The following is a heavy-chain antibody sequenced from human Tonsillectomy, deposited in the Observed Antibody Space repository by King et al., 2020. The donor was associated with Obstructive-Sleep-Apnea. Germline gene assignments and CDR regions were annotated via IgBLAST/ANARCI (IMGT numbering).Heavy chain of an antibody. CDR1: GFTFRNHG. V-gene: IGHV3-33*01. D-gene: IGHD1-1*01. J-gene: IGHJ4*02. Sequence: VQLVESGGGVVQPGGSLKLSCEASGFTFRNHGMGWVRQAPVKGLEWVAIIWYDGSDRYHADSVKGRFTISRDNSKNTLYLQMNSLRAEDTALYYCARDLGNWNDGTSYFDLWGQGTLVTVSS. CDR2: IWYDGSDR. CDR3: ARDLGNWNDGTSYFDL.